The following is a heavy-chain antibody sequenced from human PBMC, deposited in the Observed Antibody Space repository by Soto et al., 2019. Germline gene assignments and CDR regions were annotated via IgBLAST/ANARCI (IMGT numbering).Heavy chain of an antibody. V-gene: IGHV4-31*03. D-gene: IGHD6-6*01. CDR3: ARDRHNNFFDP. CDR2: IYYSGST. J-gene: IGHJ5*02. CDR1: GASMSSGGYY. Sequence: QVQLQESGPGLVKPSQTLSLTCTVSGASMSSGGYYWTWIRQSPGKGLEWIGYIYYSGSTYYNPSLESRVAIALDTSRSQFSLTLPSVTAADTARYYCARDRHNNFFDPWGQGTLVTVSS.